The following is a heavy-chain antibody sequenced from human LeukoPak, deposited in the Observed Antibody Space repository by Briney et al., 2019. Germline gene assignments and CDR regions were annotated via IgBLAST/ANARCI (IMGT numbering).Heavy chain of an antibody. V-gene: IGHV3-74*01. CDR3: AGEQKKKYYMNV. CDR2: INSDGSAA. CDR1: GFSFTTSW. J-gene: IGHJ6*03. Sequence: GGSLRLSCAASGFSFTTSWMHWVRQAPGKGLVWVSRINSDGSAANYADSVKGRFTISRDNTKNTLSLQMYSLRGEDTAVHDCAGEQKKKYYMNVWGKGTTVTVSS.